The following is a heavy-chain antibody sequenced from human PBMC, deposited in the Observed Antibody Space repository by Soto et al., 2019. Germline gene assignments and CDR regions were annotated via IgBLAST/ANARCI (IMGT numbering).Heavy chain of an antibody. CDR2: IIPIFGTA. V-gene: IGHV1-69*13. CDR3: ASPWYYYDSSGYYPRVGYFQH. J-gene: IGHJ1*01. CDR1: GGTFSSYA. D-gene: IGHD3-22*01. Sequence: SVKVSCKASGGTFSSYAISWVRQAPGQGLEWMGGIIPIFGTANYAQKFQGRVTITADESTSTAYMELSSLRSEDTAVYYCASPWYYYDSSGYYPRVGYFQHWGQGTLVTVS.